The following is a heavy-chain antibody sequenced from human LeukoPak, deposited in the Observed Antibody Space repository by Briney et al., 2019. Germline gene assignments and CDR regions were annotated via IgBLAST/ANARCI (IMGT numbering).Heavy chain of an antibody. D-gene: IGHD6-19*01. CDR3: ARQQWTWYFDY. J-gene: IGHJ4*02. Sequence: SETLSLTCAVYGVSFSGYYWSWIRQPPGKGLEWIGEINHSGSTNYNPSLKSRVTISVDTSKNQFSLKLSSVTAADTAVYYCARQQWTWYFDYWGQGTLVTVSS. CDR2: INHSGST. CDR1: GVSFSGYY. V-gene: IGHV4-34*01.